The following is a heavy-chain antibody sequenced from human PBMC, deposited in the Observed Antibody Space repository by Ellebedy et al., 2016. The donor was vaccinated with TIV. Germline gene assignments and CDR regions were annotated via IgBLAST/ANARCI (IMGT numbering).Heavy chain of an antibody. V-gene: IGHV5-51*01. D-gene: IGHD3-10*01. CDR1: GYSFTSYW. Sequence: GESLKISXKGSGYSFTSYWIGWVRQMPGKGLEWMGIIYPGDSDTRYSPSFQGQVTISADKSISTAYLQWSSLKASDTAMYYCARQNRLQLLWFGEPIGPADYWGQGTLVTVSS. CDR2: IYPGDSDT. J-gene: IGHJ4*02. CDR3: ARQNRLQLLWFGEPIGPADY.